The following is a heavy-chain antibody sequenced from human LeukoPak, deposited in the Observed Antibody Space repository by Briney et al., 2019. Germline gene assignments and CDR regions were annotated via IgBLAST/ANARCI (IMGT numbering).Heavy chain of an antibody. CDR3: ARDRYGANSPFDY. V-gene: IGHV3-33*01. CDR2: IWYDGSKK. J-gene: IGHJ4*02. D-gene: IGHD4-23*01. Sequence: GGSLRLSCAASGFTFSSYGMHWVRQAPGKGLEWVAVIWYDGSKKYFADSVKGRFAISRDNSKNTLYLQMNSLRAEDTAVYYCARDRYGANSPFDYWGQGTLVTVSS. CDR1: GFTFSSYG.